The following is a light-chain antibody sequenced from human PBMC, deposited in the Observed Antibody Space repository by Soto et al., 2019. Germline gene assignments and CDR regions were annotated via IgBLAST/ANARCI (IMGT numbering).Light chain of an antibody. CDR3: QARYTTPLT. J-gene: IGKJ5*01. V-gene: IGKV1-39*01. Sequence: DIQMTQSPSSLSASIGDRVTLTCRSSQSIGNYLNWYQQKPGKAPSLLIHSASTLQNGVTSRFSGSGSGTEFTFTISGLQPDDVATYYCQARYTTPLTFGQGTRLE. CDR1: QSIGNY. CDR2: SAS.